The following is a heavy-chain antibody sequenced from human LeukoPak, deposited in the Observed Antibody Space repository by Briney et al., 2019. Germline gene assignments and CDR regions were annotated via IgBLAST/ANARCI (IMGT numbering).Heavy chain of an antibody. J-gene: IGHJ3*02. V-gene: IGHV1-2*02. CDR3: ARTRRYSSNWYYGFDI. CDR1: GYTFTGYY. CDR2: INPNSGGT. Sequence: ASVKVSCKASGYTFTGYYMHWVRQAPGQGLEWMGWINPNSGGTNYAQKFQGRVTMTRDTSISTAYMELSRLRSDDTAVYYCARTRRYSSNWYYGFDIWGQGTMVTVSS. D-gene: IGHD6-13*01.